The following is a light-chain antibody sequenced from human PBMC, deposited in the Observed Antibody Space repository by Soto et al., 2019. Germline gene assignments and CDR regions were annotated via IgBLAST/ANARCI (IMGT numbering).Light chain of an antibody. CDR1: QSIRSS. V-gene: IGKV3-15*01. CDR3: QQYYTSPLA. J-gene: IGKJ4*02. Sequence: ELVISQSPPTLSESPGERATLTCMASQSIRSSVAWYQQKPGQAPRLVIYGASMRTTGIPVRFSGSGSGTQFTLTISSLQAEDVAAYYCQQYYTSPLAFGGGTKVDIK. CDR2: GAS.